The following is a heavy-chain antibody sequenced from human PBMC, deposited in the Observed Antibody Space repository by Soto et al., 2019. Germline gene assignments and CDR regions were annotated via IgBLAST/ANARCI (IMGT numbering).Heavy chain of an antibody. V-gene: IGHV4-59*01. Sequence: SETLSLTCTVSGGSISDYFWNWIRQPPGKGLEWIGYIYYSGSTNYNPSLKSRVTISVDTSKNQFSLKLGSVTAADTAVYYCARGLRRTSSSWSPRGVFDYWGQGTLVTVSS. CDR1: GGSISDYF. J-gene: IGHJ4*02. D-gene: IGHD6-13*01. CDR3: ARGLRRTSSSWSPRGVFDY. CDR2: IYYSGST.